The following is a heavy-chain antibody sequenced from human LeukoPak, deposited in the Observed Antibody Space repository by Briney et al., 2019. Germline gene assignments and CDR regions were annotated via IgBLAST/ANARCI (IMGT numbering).Heavy chain of an antibody. D-gene: IGHD3-10*01. CDR1: GGTFSRYA. CDR2: ITPIFGTA. V-gene: IGHV1-69*05. Sequence: SVKVSCKASGGTFSRYAISWVRQAPGQGLEWMGGITPIFGTANYAQKFQGRVTITTDESTSTAYMELSSPRSEDTAVYYCAHYGSGRTNNWFDPWGQGTLVTVSS. CDR3: AHYGSGRTNNWFDP. J-gene: IGHJ5*02.